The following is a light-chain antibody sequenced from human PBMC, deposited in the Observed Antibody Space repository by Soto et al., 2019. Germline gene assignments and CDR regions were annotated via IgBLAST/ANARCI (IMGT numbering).Light chain of an antibody. J-gene: IGKJ1*01. CDR1: QSVSSSY. V-gene: IGKV3-20*01. CDR2: GAS. Sequence: IVLTHSPGTLSLSPWERATLSCRASQSVSSSYLAWYQQKPGQAPRLLIYGASSRATGIPDRFSGSGSGTDFTLTISRLEPEDFAVYYCQQYGSSPVEFGQGTKVDIK. CDR3: QQYGSSPVE.